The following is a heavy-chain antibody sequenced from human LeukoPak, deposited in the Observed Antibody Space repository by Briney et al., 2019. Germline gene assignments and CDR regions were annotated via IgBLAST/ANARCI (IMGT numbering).Heavy chain of an antibody. J-gene: IGHJ6*04. CDR2: ISYDGSNK. CDR1: GFTFSSYA. Sequence: GGSLRLSCAASGFTFSSYAMHWVRQAPGKGLEWVAVISYDGSNKYYADSVKGRFTISRDNSKNTLYLQMNSLRAEDTAVYYCASGAGDLTGVWGKGTTVTVSS. CDR3: ASGAGDLTGV. D-gene: IGHD3-16*01. V-gene: IGHV3-30-3*01.